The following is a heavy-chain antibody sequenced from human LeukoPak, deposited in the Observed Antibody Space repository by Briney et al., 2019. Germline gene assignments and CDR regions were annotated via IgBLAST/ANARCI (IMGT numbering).Heavy chain of an antibody. Sequence: ASVKVSCKASGYTFTDYYIHWVRQAPGQGLECVGWINPNSGGTNYAQKFQGRVTMTRDTSISTAYMELNRLRSDDTAVNYCARGGSGSYFSWLDPWGQGTLVTVSS. CDR2: INPNSGGT. J-gene: IGHJ5*02. CDR1: GYTFTDYY. D-gene: IGHD3-10*01. CDR3: ARGGSGSYFSWLDP. V-gene: IGHV1-2*02.